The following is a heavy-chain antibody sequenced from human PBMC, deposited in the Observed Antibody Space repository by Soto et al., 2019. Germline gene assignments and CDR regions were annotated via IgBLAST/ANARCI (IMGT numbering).Heavy chain of an antibody. D-gene: IGHD2-15*01. V-gene: IGHV4-59*12. J-gene: IGHJ4*02. CDR1: GGSISSYY. CDR3: ARISIAVVAVKFDY. Sequence: PSETLSLTCTVSGGSISSYYWSWIRQPPGKGLEWIGYIYYSGSTNYNPSLKSRVTISVDTSKNQFSLKLSSVTAADTAVYYCARISIAVVAVKFDYWGQGTLVTVSS. CDR2: IYYSGST.